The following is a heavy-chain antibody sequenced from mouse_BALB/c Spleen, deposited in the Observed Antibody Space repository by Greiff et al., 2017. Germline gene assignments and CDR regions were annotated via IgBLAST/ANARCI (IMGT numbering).Heavy chain of an antibody. CDR3: TRGDYYGYDFDV. CDR2: IYPGNSDT. V-gene: IGHV1-5*01. CDR1: GYTFTSYW. D-gene: IGHD1-2*01. J-gene: IGHJ1*01. Sequence: VQLKQSGTVLARPGASVKMSCKASGYTFTSYWMHWVKQRPGQGLEWIGAIYPGNSDTSYNQKFKGKAKLTAVTSTSTAYMELSSLTNEDSAVYYCTRGDYYGYDFDVWGAGTTVTVSS.